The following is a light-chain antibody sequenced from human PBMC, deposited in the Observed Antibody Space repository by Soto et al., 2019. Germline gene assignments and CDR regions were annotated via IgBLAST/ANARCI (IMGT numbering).Light chain of an antibody. CDR1: QSVSSSY. J-gene: IGKJ3*01. CDR3: QQYRSSPGFT. CDR2: GAS. Sequence: EIVLTQSPGTLSLSPGERATLSCRASQSVSSSYLAWYQQKPGQAPRLLIYGASSRATGIPDKFSGSGSGTDFTLTISRLETEDFAVYYGQQYRSSPGFTFGPGTKVDIK. V-gene: IGKV3-20*01.